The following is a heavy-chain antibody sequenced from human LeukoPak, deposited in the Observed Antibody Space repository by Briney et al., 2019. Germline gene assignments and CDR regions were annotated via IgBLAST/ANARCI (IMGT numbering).Heavy chain of an antibody. J-gene: IGHJ4*02. CDR1: GYSISSGYY. Sequence: NTSETLSLTCTVSGYSISSGYYWGWIRQPPGKGLEWIGSIYHSGSTYYNPSLKSRVTISVDTSKNQFSLKLSSVTAADTAVYYCAREYMERAPLTADVVVVAAEKDQARWGQGTLVTVSS. CDR3: AREYMERAPLTADVVVVAAEKDQAR. CDR2: IYHSGST. D-gene: IGHD2-15*01. V-gene: IGHV4-38-2*02.